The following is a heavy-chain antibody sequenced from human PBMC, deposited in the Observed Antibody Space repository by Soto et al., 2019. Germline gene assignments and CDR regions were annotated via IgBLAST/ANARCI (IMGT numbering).Heavy chain of an antibody. Sequence: XESLWRTCTVSGGPISSYYWSWIRQPPGKGLEWIGYIYYSVSTNYSPSLKSRVTISVDTSKNQCSLKLSSVTAADTPVYYRARGSTSAARPSLWGQATLVTVSS. CDR3: ARGSTSAARPSL. CDR2: IYYSVST. V-gene: IGHV4-59*01. D-gene: IGHD6-6*01. J-gene: IGHJ4*02. CDR1: GGPISSYY.